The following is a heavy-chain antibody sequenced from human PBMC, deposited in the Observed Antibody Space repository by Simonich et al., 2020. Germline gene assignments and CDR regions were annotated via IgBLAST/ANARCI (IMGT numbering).Heavy chain of an antibody. J-gene: IGHJ6*03. CDR2: INPNRGGT. Sequence: QVQLVQSGAEVTKPGASVKVSCKASGYPFTGYYMHWVRQAPGQGRDGMGWINPNRGGTNDAQKLQGRVTMTRDTSISTAYMGLSRLRSDDTAVYYCARDRAARYYYYYYMDVWGKGTTVTVSS. V-gene: IGHV1-2*02. CDR3: ARDRAARYYYYYYMDV. CDR1: GYPFTGYY. D-gene: IGHD6-6*01.